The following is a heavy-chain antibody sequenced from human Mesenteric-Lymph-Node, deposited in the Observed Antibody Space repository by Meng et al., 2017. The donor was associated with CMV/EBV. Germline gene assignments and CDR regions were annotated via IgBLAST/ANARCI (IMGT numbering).Heavy chain of an antibody. CDR2: IFYSGRT. CDR3: ARHGWDVVVPATIQY. J-gene: IGHJ4*02. Sequence: GSLRLSCTVSGGSISSPSYYWGWIRQPPGKGLECIASIFYSGRTSYNPSLESRVTISVDTSKNKFSLKLNSVTAADTAVYYCARHGWDVVVPATIQYWGQGTLVTVSS. CDR1: GGSISSPSYY. D-gene: IGHD2-2*02. V-gene: IGHV4-39*01.